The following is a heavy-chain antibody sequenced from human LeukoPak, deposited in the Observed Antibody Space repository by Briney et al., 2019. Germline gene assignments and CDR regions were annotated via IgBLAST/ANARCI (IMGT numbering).Heavy chain of an antibody. CDR3: ARHYGGLDDY. CDR2: IIPIFGTA. Sequence: SVKLSCKASGGTFSSYAISWVRQAPGQGLEWMGGIIPIFGTANYAQKFQGRVTITADKSTSTVYMELSSLRSEDTAVYYCARHYGGLDDYWGQGTLIIVSS. V-gene: IGHV1-69*06. CDR1: GGTFSSYA. J-gene: IGHJ4*02. D-gene: IGHD4-23*01.